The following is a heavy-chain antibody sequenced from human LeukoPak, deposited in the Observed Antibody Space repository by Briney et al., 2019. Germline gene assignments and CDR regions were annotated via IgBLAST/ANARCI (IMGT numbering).Heavy chain of an antibody. CDR3: AKVRVDAYVSPNDY. CDR2: ISYDGRNK. Sequence: PGGSLRLSCAASGFTFSSYGMYWVRQAPGMGLEWVAIISYDGRNKYYADSVKGRSTISRDNSGNTLYLQMNSLRAEDTALYYCAKVRVDAYVSPNDYWGQGTLVTVSS. J-gene: IGHJ4*02. D-gene: IGHD3-16*01. V-gene: IGHV3-30*18. CDR1: GFTFSSYG.